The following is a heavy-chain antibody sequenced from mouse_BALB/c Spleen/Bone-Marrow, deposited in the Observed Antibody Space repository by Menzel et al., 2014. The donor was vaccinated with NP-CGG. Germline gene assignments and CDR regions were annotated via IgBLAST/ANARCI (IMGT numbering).Heavy chain of an antibody. V-gene: IGHV1S16*01. D-gene: IGHD1-1*01. J-gene: IGHJ4*01. CDR3: TYMGYYGSSYAMDY. Sequence: VKLMESGAELVKPGASVKLSCKASGYTFXSYWMHWVKLRPGQGFEWIGEINPSNGGTNYNEKFKRKATLTVDKSSSTAYMQLSSLTSEDSAVYYCTYMGYYGSSYAMDYWGQGTSVTGSS. CDR2: INPSNGGT. CDR1: GYTFXSYW.